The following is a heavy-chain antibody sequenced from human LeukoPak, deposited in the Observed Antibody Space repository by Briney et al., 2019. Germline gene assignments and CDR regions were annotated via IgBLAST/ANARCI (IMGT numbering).Heavy chain of an antibody. J-gene: IGHJ2*01. CDR3: ARSKGRYFDL. D-gene: IGHD2-15*01. CDR1: GVSITSSRYC. V-gene: IGHV4-39*07. Sequence: SETLSLTCTVSGVSITSSRYCWGWIRQPPGKGLEWIATIYYTGSTYYNPSLKSRVTISVDTSKNQFSLKLSSVTAADTAVYYCARSKGRYFDLWGRGTLVTVSS. CDR2: IYYTGST.